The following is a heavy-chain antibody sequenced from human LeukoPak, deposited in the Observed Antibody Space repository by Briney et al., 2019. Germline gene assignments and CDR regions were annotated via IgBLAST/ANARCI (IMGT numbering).Heavy chain of an antibody. D-gene: IGHD6-19*01. Sequence: PSETLSLTCTVSGGSISSYYWSWIRQPPGKGLEWIGYIYYSGSTNYNPSLKSRVTISVDTSKNQFSLKLGSVTAADTAVYYCARASYSSGWYYFDYWGQGTLVTVSS. V-gene: IGHV4-59*01. CDR3: ARASYSSGWYYFDY. CDR2: IYYSGST. J-gene: IGHJ4*02. CDR1: GGSISSYY.